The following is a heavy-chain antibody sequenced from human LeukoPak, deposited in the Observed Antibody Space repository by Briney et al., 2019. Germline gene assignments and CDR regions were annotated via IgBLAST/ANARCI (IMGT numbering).Heavy chain of an antibody. J-gene: IGHJ4*02. D-gene: IGHD3-16*01. Sequence: SETLSLTCTVSGDSISSYYWSWIRQPPGKGLEWIGYIYYSGSTNYNPSLKSRVTISVDTSKNQFSLKLSSVTAADTAVYYCARAYVTPLNHDYWGQGTLVTVSS. CDR1: GDSISSYY. V-gene: IGHV4-59*01. CDR2: IYYSGST. CDR3: ARAYVTPLNHDY.